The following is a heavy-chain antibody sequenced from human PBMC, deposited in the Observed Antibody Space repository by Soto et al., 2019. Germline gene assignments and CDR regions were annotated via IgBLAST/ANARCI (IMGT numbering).Heavy chain of an antibody. V-gene: IGHV3-48*01. J-gene: IGHJ4*02. Sequence: GGSLRLSCAASGLSFSNYSMNWVRQAPGKGLEWVSYISTSASTIYYADSVKGRFTISRDNAKNSLYLQMNSLRAEDTAVYYCSSRTGFVYWGQGTLVSVSS. CDR3: SSRTGFVY. CDR1: GLSFSNYS. CDR2: ISTSASTI.